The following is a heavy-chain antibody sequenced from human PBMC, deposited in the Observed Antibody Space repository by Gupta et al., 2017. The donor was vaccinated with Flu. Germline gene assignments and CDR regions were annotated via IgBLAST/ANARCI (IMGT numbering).Heavy chain of an antibody. CDR1: GYTFTRYD. J-gene: IGHJ5*02. D-gene: IGHD3-3*01. CDR3: ARGGQLRFLEWFWFNP. V-gene: IGHV1-8*01. Sequence: QVQLVQSGAEVKKPGASVKVSCKASGYTFTRYDINWVRQATGQGLEWMGWMNPNSGNTGYAQKFQGRVTMTRNTSISTAYMELSSLRSEDTAVYYCARGGQLRFLEWFWFNPWGQGTLVTVSS. CDR2: MNPNSGNT.